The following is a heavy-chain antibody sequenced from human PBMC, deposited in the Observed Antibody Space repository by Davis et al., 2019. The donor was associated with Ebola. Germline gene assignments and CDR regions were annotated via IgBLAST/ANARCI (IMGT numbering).Heavy chain of an antibody. D-gene: IGHD4-23*01. Sequence: PGGSLRLSCAASGFTFSTYAMHWVRQAQAKGLEWVAIMSSGGSNPYYADSWKGRLTISRDHSKNTLYLQMNSLRAEETAVYYCARGGNSIIRDYYYMDVWGKGPTVTDSS. V-gene: IGHV3-30-3*01. CDR2: MSSGGSNP. J-gene: IGHJ6*03. CDR3: ARGGNSIIRDYYYMDV. CDR1: GFTFSTYA.